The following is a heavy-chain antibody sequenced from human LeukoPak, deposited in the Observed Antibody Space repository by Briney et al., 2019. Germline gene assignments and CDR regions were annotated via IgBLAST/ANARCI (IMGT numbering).Heavy chain of an antibody. CDR1: GYTLTELS. Sequence: GASVKVSCKVSGYTLTELSMHWVRQAPGKGLEWMGGFDPEDGETIYAQKFQGRVTMTEDTSTDTAYMELSSLRSEDTAVYYCATGGRITIFSDAFDIWGQGTMVTVSS. CDR2: FDPEDGET. J-gene: IGHJ3*02. CDR3: ATGGRITIFSDAFDI. D-gene: IGHD3-9*01. V-gene: IGHV1-24*01.